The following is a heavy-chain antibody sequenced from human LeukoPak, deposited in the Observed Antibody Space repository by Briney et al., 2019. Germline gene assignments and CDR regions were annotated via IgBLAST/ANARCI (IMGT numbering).Heavy chain of an antibody. D-gene: IGHD3-10*01. CDR1: GGSFSGYY. Sequence: SETLSLTCAVYGGSFSGYYWSWLRQPPGKGLEWIGEINQSGSTNYNPSLKSRVTISVDTSKNQFSLKLSSVTAADTAVYYCARLYGSGSYSIDYWGQGTLVTVSS. CDR2: INQSGST. CDR3: ARLYGSGSYSIDY. J-gene: IGHJ4*02. V-gene: IGHV4-34*01.